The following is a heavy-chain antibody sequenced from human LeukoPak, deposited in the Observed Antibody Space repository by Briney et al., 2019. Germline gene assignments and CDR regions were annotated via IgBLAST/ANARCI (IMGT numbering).Heavy chain of an antibody. Sequence: PSETLFLTCTVSGGSIGTYYWTWIRQPPGKGLEWIGYIYYTGSTNYNPSLKSRVTISVDTSKNQFSLKLSSVTAADTAVYYCARDNSGSYIDYWGQGTLVTVSS. CDR3: ARDNSGSYIDY. V-gene: IGHV4-59*01. CDR1: GGSIGTYY. D-gene: IGHD1-26*01. CDR2: IYYTGST. J-gene: IGHJ4*02.